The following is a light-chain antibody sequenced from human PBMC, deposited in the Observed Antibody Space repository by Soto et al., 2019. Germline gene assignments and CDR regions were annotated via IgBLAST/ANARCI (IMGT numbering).Light chain of an antibody. CDR3: CSYTNTSTWV. V-gene: IGLV2-14*01. J-gene: IGLJ3*02. CDR1: SSDVGGYNY. CDR2: EVS. Sequence: QSALTQPASVSGSPGQSITISCTGTSSDVGGYNYVSWYQHHPGSAPKLLIYEVSNRPSGVSNRFSGSKSGNTASLTISGLQAEDESDYYCCSYTNTSTWVFGGGTKLTVL.